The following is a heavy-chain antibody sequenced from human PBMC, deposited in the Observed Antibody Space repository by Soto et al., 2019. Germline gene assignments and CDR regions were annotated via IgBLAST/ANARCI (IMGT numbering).Heavy chain of an antibody. Sequence: QVQLVESGGGVVQPGRSLRLSCAASGFTFSSYAMHWVRQAPGKGLKWVAVISYDGSNKYYADSVKGRFTISRDNSKNTLYLQMNSLRAEDTAVYYCARATSGWYKDAFDIWGQGTMVTVSS. D-gene: IGHD6-19*01. V-gene: IGHV3-30-3*01. CDR1: GFTFSSYA. CDR2: ISYDGSNK. J-gene: IGHJ3*02. CDR3: ARATSGWYKDAFDI.